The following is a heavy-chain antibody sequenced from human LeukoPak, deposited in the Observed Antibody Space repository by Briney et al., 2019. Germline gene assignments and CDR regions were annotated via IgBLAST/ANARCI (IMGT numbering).Heavy chain of an antibody. V-gene: IGHV1-2*02. D-gene: IGHD1-7*01. CDR3: ARDEFELEALDY. CDR1: GYTFTDYY. Sequence: VASVKVSCKASGYTFTDYYMHWVRQAPGQGLEWMGWINPNSGGTNYAQKFQGRVTMTRDTSISTAYMELSRLRSDDTAVYYCARDEFELEALDYWGQGTLVTVSS. CDR2: INPNSGGT. J-gene: IGHJ4*02.